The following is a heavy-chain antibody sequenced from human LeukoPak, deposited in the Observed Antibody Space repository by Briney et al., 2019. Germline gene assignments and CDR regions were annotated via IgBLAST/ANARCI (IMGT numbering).Heavy chain of an antibody. CDR1: GGSISSGSYY. CDR3: ARRVHSSSWSSYFDY. CDR2: IYTSGST. Sequence: PSQTLSLTCTVSGGSISSGSYYWSWIRQPAGKGLEWIGRIYTSGSTNYNPSLKSRVTISVDTSKNQFLLKLSSVTATDTAVYYCARRVHSSSWSSYFDYWGQETLVTVSS. D-gene: IGHD6-13*01. J-gene: IGHJ4*02. V-gene: IGHV4-61*02.